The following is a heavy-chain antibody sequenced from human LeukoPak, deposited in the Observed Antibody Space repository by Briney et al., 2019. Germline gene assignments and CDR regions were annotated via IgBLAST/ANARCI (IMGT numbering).Heavy chain of an antibody. D-gene: IGHD5/OR15-5a*01. Sequence: GGSLLLSCPASGFTFSTYCMHWVRHAPGKGPMWVSRICPDGTVTNYADSVKARFIISRDNARNTVYLQMNSLRVEDTAVYYCVRGDLRLPRSTPDCWGQGTLVTVSS. CDR2: ICPDGTVT. CDR1: GFTFSTYC. J-gene: IGHJ4*02. CDR3: VRGDLRLPRSTPDC. V-gene: IGHV3-74*01.